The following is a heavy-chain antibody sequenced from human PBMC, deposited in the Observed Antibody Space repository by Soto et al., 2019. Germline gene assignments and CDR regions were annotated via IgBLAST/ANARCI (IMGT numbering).Heavy chain of an antibody. D-gene: IGHD4-17*01. CDR3: ARAGPYMTTVIPVNYYYGMDV. J-gene: IGHJ6*02. CDR1: GFTFSDYY. CDR2: ISSSGSTI. Sequence: QVQLVESGGGLVKPGGSLRLSCAASGFTFSDYYMSWIRQAPGKGLEWVSYISSSGSTIYYADSVKGRFTIARDNAKNSLYMQMNSLRAEDTAVYYCARAGPYMTTVIPVNYYYGMDVWGQGTTVTVSS. V-gene: IGHV3-11*01.